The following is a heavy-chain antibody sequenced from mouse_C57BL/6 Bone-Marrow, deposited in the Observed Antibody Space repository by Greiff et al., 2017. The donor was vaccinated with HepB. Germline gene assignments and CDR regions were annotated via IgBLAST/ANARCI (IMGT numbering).Heavy chain of an antibody. J-gene: IGHJ4*01. CDR3: ARRGIYYGSLMDY. V-gene: IGHV1-81*01. Sequence: VKLQESGAELARPGASVKLSCKASGYTFTSYGISWVKQRTGQGLEWIGEIYPRSGNTYYNEKFKGKATLTADKSSSTAYMELRSLTSEDSAVYFCARRGIYYGSLMDYWGQGTSVTVSS. D-gene: IGHD2-2*01. CDR2: IYPRSGNT. CDR1: GYTFTSYG.